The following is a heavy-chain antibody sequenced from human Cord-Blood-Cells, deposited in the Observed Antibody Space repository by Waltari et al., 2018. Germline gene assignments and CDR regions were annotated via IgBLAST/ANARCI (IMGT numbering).Heavy chain of an antibody. D-gene: IGHD1-26*01. V-gene: IGHV4-38-2*01. CDR2: IYHSGST. J-gene: IGHJ5*02. CDR3: ARSSGSYYWFDP. Sequence: QVQLQESGPGLVKPSETLSLTCAVSGYSISSGYYWGWIRQPPGKGLEWIGSIYHSGSTYYNPSLKSRVTISVDTSKNQFSLKLSSVTAADTAVYYCARSSGSYYWFDPWGQGTLVTVSS. CDR1: GYSISSGYY.